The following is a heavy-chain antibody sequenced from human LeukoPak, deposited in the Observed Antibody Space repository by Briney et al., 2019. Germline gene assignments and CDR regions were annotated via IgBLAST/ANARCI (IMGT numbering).Heavy chain of an antibody. CDR3: ARDRCSGGSCYSFDY. V-gene: IGHV1-2*04. CDR1: GYTFTGYY. J-gene: IGHJ4*02. Sequence: EASVKVSCKASGYTFTGYYMHWVRQAPGQRLEWMGWINPNSGGTNYAQKFQGWVTMTRDTSISTAYMELSRLRSDDTAVYYCARDRCSGGSCYSFDYWGQGTLVTVSS. CDR2: INPNSGGT. D-gene: IGHD2-15*01.